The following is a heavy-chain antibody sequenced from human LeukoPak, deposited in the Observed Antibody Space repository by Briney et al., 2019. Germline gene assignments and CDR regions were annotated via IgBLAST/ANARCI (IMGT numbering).Heavy chain of an antibody. V-gene: IGHV4-59*01. Sequence: PSETLSLTCTVSGGSISSYYWSWIRQPPGKGLEWIGYIYYSGSTNYNPSLKSRVTISVDTSKNQFSLKLSSVTAADTAVYYCARARGGYSGYDLAFDIWGQGTMVTVST. CDR2: IYYSGST. CDR3: ARARGGYSGYDLAFDI. CDR1: GGSISSYY. J-gene: IGHJ3*02. D-gene: IGHD5-12*01.